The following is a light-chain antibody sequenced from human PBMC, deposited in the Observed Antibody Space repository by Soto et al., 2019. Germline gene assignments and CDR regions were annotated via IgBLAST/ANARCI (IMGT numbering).Light chain of an antibody. CDR2: DVS. Sequence: QSALTQPRSVSGSPGQSVTISCTGTSSDVGGYNYVSWYQEQPGKAPKLMIYDVSKRPSGVPDRFSGSKSGNTASLTISGLQAGDEADYYCASYAGSNKVFGTGTKVTVL. J-gene: IGLJ1*01. V-gene: IGLV2-11*01. CDR1: SSDVGGYNY. CDR3: ASYAGSNKV.